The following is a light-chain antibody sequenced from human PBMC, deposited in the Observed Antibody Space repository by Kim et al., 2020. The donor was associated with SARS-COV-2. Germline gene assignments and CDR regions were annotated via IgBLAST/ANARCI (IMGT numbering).Light chain of an antibody. CDR1: TSNIGSNA. Sequence: VLTQPPSVSGTPGQRVTISCSGGTSNIGSNAVNWYRQLPGTAPQLVIYLNDQRPSGVPGRFSGSKSGTSASLAISGLQSDDEADYYCATWDESLMGVFGGGTQLTVL. V-gene: IGLV1-44*01. J-gene: IGLJ3*02. CDR2: LND. CDR3: ATWDESLMGV.